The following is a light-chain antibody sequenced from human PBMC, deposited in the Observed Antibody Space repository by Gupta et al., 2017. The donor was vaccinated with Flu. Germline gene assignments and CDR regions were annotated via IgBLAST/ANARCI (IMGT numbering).Light chain of an antibody. V-gene: IGLV1-47*02. CDR1: SSNIGSRS. CDR2: SND. Sequence: QSVLTQPPSAFGTPGQRVAISCSGSSSNIGSRSVSWYQQVPGTAPKLLIYSNDQRPSGVPDRFSGSKSGTSASLAMSGLRSEDEADYYCATWDDGLSGRVFGGGTKLTVL. J-gene: IGLJ3*02. CDR3: ATWDDGLSGRV.